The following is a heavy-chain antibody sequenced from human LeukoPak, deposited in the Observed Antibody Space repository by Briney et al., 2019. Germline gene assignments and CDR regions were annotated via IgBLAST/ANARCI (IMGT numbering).Heavy chain of an antibody. V-gene: IGHV4-30-4*08. J-gene: IGHJ4*02. CDR2: IYYSGST. D-gene: IGHD3-10*01. Sequence: SETLSLTCTVSGGSISSHYWSWIRQPPGKGLEWLGYIYYSGSTYYNPSLKSRVTISVDTSKNQFSLKLSSVTAADTAVYYCARTEDYYGSGSHFDYWGQGTLVTVSS. CDR1: GGSISSHY. CDR3: ARTEDYYGSGSHFDY.